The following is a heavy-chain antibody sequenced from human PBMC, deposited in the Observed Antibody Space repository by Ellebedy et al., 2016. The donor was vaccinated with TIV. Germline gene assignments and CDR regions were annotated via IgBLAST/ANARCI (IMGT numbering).Heavy chain of an antibody. CDR2: IHYNGQT. Sequence: MPSETLSLTCTVSGGSISSYYWSWIRQPPGKALEWIGHIHYNGQTAYNTSLQGRVSISLHTSENQFSLTLTSVTAADTAVYFCARGAEDFGGVNFDLWGQGTEVLASS. J-gene: IGHJ3*01. CDR1: GGSISSYY. V-gene: IGHV4-59*01. CDR3: ARGAEDFGGVNFDL. D-gene: IGHD4-23*01.